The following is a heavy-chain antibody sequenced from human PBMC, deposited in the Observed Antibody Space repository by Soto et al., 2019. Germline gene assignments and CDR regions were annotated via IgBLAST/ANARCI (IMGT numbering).Heavy chain of an antibody. CDR2: IKQDGSEK. V-gene: IGHV3-7*01. J-gene: IGHJ4*02. CDR3: AREASGYYYFDY. Sequence: PGGSLRLSCAASGFTFSNYWMSWVRQAPGKGLEWVANIKQDGSEKSSVDSVKGRFTISRDNAKNSLYLQMNSLRAEDTAVYYCAREASGYYYFDYWGQGTLVTVSS. CDR1: GFTFSNYW. D-gene: IGHD3-22*01.